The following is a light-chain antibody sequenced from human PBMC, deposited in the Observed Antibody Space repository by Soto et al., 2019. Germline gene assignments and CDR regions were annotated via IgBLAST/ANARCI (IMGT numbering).Light chain of an antibody. CDR1: QGISSA. CDR3: QQFNNYLALT. J-gene: IGKJ4*01. CDR2: DAS. V-gene: IGKV1D-13*01. Sequence: AIQLTQSPSSLSASVGDRVTITCRASQGISSALAWYQQKPGKAPKLLIYDASSLESGVPSRFSGSGSGTDFTLTISSLQPEDFATYYCQQFNNYLALTFGGGTNVDI.